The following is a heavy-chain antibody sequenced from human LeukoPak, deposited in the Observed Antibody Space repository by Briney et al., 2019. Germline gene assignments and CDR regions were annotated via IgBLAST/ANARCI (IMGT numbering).Heavy chain of an antibody. V-gene: IGHV3-23*01. CDR3: AKGLAAADYFDY. Sequence: GGSLRLSCAASGFTFSSYAMSWVRQAPGKGLEWVSAISGSGGSTYYADSVKGRFTISRDNSKNTLYLQMNSLRAEDTDVYYCAKGLAAADYFDYWGQGTLVTVSS. CDR1: GFTFSSYA. J-gene: IGHJ4*02. D-gene: IGHD6-25*01. CDR2: ISGSGGST.